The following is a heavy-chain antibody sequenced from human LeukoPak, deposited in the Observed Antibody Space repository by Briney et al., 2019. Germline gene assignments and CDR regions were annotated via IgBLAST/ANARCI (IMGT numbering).Heavy chain of an antibody. CDR1: GGSISSSSYY. CDR3: ARQGRGYYYDSSGYYVLGY. D-gene: IGHD3-22*01. V-gene: IGHV4-39*01. J-gene: IGHJ4*02. CDR2: IYYSGST. Sequence: SETLSLTCTVSGGSISSSSYYWGWIRRPPGKGLEWIGSIYYSGSTYYNPSLKSRVTISVDTSKNQFSLKLSSVTAADTAVYYCARQGRGYYYDSSGYYVLGYWGQGTLVTVSS.